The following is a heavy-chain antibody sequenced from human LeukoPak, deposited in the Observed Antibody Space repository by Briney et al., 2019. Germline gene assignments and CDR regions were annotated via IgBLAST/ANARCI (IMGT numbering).Heavy chain of an antibody. V-gene: IGHV3-23*01. Sequence: GGSLRLSCAASGFTFSSYAMSWVRQAPGKGLEGVSAISGSGGSTYYADSVKGRFTISRDNSKNTLYLQTNSLRAEDTAVYYCAKDVKLTYYDFWSGYLFSFDYWGQGTLVTVSS. CDR2: ISGSGGST. CDR3: AKDVKLTYYDFWSGYLFSFDY. CDR1: GFTFSSYA. J-gene: IGHJ4*02. D-gene: IGHD3-3*01.